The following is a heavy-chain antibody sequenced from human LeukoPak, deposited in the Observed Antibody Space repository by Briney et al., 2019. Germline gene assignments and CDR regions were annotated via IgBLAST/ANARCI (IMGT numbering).Heavy chain of an antibody. Sequence: LSLTCTVSGGSISSSYWSWVRQAPGKGLEWVANIKQDGSEKYYVDSVKGRFTISRDNAKNSLYLQMNSLRAEDTAVYYCARDLYVGSGWAPFYDYWGQGTLVTVSS. CDR2: IKQDGSEK. CDR3: ARDLYVGSGWAPFYDY. D-gene: IGHD6-19*01. CDR1: GGSISSSY. J-gene: IGHJ4*02. V-gene: IGHV3-7*03.